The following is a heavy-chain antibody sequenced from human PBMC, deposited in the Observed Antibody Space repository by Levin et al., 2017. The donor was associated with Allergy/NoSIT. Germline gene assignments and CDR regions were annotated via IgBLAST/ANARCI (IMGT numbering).Heavy chain of an antibody. CDR3: ANLAVAGNTVDY. CDR2: VLKDGSNK. J-gene: IGHJ4*02. V-gene: IGHV3-30*18. D-gene: IGHD6-19*01. Sequence: LSLTCAASGFSLSNYAMHWVRQAPGKGLEWVAVVLKDGSNKYYAGSVKGRFTISRDTSKNTLDLQMDSLRAEDTAVYYCANLAVAGNTVDYWGQGTLVTVSS. CDR1: GFSLSNYA.